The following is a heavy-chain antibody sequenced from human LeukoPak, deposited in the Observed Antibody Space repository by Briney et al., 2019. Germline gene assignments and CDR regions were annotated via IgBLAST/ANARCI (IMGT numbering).Heavy chain of an antibody. CDR2: IYHSGST. Sequence: SETLSLTCTVSGYSISSGYYWGWIRQPPGKGLEWIGSIYHSGSTYYNPSLKSRVTISVDTSKNQFSLKLSSVTAADTAVYYCARHILRYNWFDPWGQGTLVTVSS. CDR1: GYSISSGYY. D-gene: IGHD2-21*01. CDR3: ARHILRYNWFDP. J-gene: IGHJ5*02. V-gene: IGHV4-38-2*02.